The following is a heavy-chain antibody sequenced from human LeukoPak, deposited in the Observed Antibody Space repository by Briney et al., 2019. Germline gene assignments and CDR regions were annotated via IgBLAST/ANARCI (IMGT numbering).Heavy chain of an antibody. D-gene: IGHD3-22*01. J-gene: IGHJ4*02. CDR3: AKDLDPYDSSGYYWD. V-gene: IGHV3-30*02. Sequence: GGSLRLSCAASGFIFPDYGIQWVRQAPGKGLEWVTSIWHDGTHQSYADSVKGRFTISRDNSKNTLYLQMNSLRAEDTAVYYCAKDLDPYDSSGYYWDWGQGTLVTVSS. CDR2: IWHDGTHQ. CDR1: GFIFPDYG.